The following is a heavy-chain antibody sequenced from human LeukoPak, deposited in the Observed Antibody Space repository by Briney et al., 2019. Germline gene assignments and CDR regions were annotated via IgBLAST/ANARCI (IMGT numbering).Heavy chain of an antibody. Sequence: TSVKVSCKASGYTFTGYYMHWVRQAPGQGLEWMGWINSNSGGTNYAQKFQGRVTMTRDTSISTAYMELSRLRSDDTAVYYCARSPHILTGENFDYWGQGTLVTVSS. V-gene: IGHV1-2*02. CDR1: GYTFTGYY. D-gene: IGHD3-9*01. CDR2: INSNSGGT. J-gene: IGHJ4*02. CDR3: ARSPHILTGENFDY.